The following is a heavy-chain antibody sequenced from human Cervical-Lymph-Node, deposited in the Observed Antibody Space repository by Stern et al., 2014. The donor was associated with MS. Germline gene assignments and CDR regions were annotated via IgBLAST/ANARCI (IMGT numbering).Heavy chain of an antibody. CDR2: IRSVHRNP. V-gene: IGHV1-18*01. J-gene: IGHJ4*02. CDR3: ARERLRDFNDYHFDY. D-gene: IGHD4-11*01. Sequence: QMQLVQSGPEVRQPGASVRVSCKTSGYTFTTPNYGIAWVREAPGRGLEWMGWIRSVHRNPVHAQKLQDRVPMTTDTSANTAYRELRSLRSDDTAFYYCARERLRDFNDYHFDYWGQGTLVTVSS. CDR1: GYTFTTPNYG.